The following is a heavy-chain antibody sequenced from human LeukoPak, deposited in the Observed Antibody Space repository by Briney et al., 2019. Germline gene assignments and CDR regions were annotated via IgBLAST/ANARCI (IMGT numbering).Heavy chain of an antibody. D-gene: IGHD3-3*01. Sequence: PGGSLRLSCAASGFTFSSYGMHWVRQAPGKGLEWVAFIRYDGSNKYYADSVKGRFTISRDNAKNSLYLQMNSLRAEDTAVYYCARVPDFGVEWLGTYAFDIWGQGTMVTVSS. CDR1: GFTFSSYG. J-gene: IGHJ3*02. CDR3: ARVPDFGVEWLGTYAFDI. V-gene: IGHV3-30*02. CDR2: IRYDGSNK.